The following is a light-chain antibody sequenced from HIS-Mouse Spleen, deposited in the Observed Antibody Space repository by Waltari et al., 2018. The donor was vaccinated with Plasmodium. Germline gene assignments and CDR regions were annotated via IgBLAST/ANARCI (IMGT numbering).Light chain of an antibody. Sequence: QSALTQPASVSGSPGQSITISCTGTSSDVGGSNYVSWYQQHPGKAPKLMIYEVSKRPSWVSNRFAGSKSGNTASLTISGLQAEDEADYYCSSYTSSSTVFGGGTKLTVL. V-gene: IGLV2-14*01. CDR1: SSDVGGSNY. CDR2: EVS. CDR3: SSYTSSSTV. J-gene: IGLJ3*02.